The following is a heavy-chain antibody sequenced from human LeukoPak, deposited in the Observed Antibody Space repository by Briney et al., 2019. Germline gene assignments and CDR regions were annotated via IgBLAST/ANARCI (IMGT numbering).Heavy chain of an antibody. D-gene: IGHD3-3*01. V-gene: IGHV4-59*08. Sequence: PSETLSLTCTVSGGSINSYFWSWIRQPPGKRLEWIGYIYYSGRTKYNPSLKNRVTMTVDTSKNQFSLKLSSVTAADTAVYYCARRYHRITIFGVVISHAFDIWGQGTMVTVSS. J-gene: IGHJ3*02. CDR1: GGSINSYF. CDR3: ARRYHRITIFGVVISHAFDI. CDR2: IYYSGRT.